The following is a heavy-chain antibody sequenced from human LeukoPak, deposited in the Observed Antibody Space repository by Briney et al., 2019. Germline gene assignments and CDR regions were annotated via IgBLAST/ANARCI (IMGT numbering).Heavy chain of an antibody. CDR2: IYYSGST. Sequence: PSETLSLTCTVYGGSISSSSYYWGWIRQPPGKGLEWIGSIYYSGSTYYNPSLKSRVTISVDTSKNQFSLKLSSVTAADTAVYYCASTALAAAVLRLPNWFDPWGQGTLVTVSS. V-gene: IGHV4-39*07. CDR3: ASTALAAAVLRLPNWFDP. J-gene: IGHJ5*02. D-gene: IGHD6-13*01. CDR1: GGSISSSSYY.